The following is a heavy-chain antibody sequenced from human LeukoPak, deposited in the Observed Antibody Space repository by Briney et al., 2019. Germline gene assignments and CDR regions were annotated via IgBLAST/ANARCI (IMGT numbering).Heavy chain of an antibody. D-gene: IGHD5-18*01. CDR3: ARDQYSYAHAAH. V-gene: IGHV3-66*01. CDR2: IYSGGTT. Sequence: GGSLRLSCAASEFTFSHYAMSWVRQAPGKGLEWVSVIYSGGTTYYAGSVKGRFTISRDNSKNTLHLQMNSLRAEDTAVYYCARDQYSYAHAAHWGQGTLVTVSS. CDR1: EFTFSHYA. J-gene: IGHJ4*02.